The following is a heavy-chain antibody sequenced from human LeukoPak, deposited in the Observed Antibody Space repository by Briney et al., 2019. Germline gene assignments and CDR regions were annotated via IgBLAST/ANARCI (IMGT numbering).Heavy chain of an antibody. V-gene: IGHV4-59*01. CDR1: GGSIGSYY. CDR2: IYYSGST. J-gene: IGHJ5*02. CDR3: ARVEGDYYYDSSARFNP. D-gene: IGHD3-22*01. Sequence: SETLSLTCTVSGGSIGSYYWSWIRQPPGKGLEWIGYIYYSGSTNYNPSLKSRVTISVDTSKNQFSLKLSSVTAADTAVYYCARVEGDYYYDSSARFNPWGQGTLVTVSS.